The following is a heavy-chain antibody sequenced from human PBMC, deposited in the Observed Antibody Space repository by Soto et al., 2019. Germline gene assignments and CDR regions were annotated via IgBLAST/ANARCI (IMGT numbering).Heavy chain of an antibody. V-gene: IGHV1-69*01. Sequence: QVHVVQSGAEVKKPGSSVKVPCKAYGGTFNSFGIKWVRQAPGQGLEWVGGIIPVFGTINYAQKFRGRVTLTADASTSTSYMEQSSLRSDDTAVYYCAIENWGPGGHYFDYWGQGTLVTVSS. J-gene: IGHJ4*02. CDR3: AIENWGPGGHYFDY. D-gene: IGHD7-27*01. CDR1: GGTFNSFG. CDR2: IIPVFGTI.